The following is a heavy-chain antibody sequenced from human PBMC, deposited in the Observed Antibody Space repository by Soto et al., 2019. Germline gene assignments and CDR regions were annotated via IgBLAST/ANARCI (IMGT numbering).Heavy chain of an antibody. CDR3: ARGYRYYYGSGSYYNYYYYYGMDV. Sequence: SETLSLTCTVSGGSISSDYWSWIRQPPGKGLEWIGYIYYSGSTHYNPSLKSRVTISVDTSKNQFSLKLSSVTAADTAVYYCARGYRYYYGSGSYYNYYYYYGMDVWGQGTTVTVS. CDR2: IYYSGST. D-gene: IGHD3-10*01. V-gene: IGHV4-59*12. J-gene: IGHJ6*02. CDR1: GGSISSDY.